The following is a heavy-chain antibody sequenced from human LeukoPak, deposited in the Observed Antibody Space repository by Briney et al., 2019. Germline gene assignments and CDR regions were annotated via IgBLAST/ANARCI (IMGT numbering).Heavy chain of an antibody. CDR3: AREGGPYRPLDY. V-gene: IGHV4-30-4*01. CDR1: GGSISSGDYY. CDR2: IYYSGST. Sequence: SETLSLTCTVSGGSISSGDYYWSWIRQPPGKGLEWIGYIYYSGSTYSNPSLKSRVTISVDTSKNQFSLKLSSVTAADTAVYYCAREGGPYRPLDYSGQGTLVTVSS. J-gene: IGHJ4*02.